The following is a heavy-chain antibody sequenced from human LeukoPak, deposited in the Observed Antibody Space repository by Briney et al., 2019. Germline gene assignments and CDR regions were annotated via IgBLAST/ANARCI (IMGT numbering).Heavy chain of an antibody. Sequence: ASVKVSCKASGYTFTSYDINWVRQATGQGLEWMGWMNPNSGNTGYAQKFQGRVTMTRNTSISTAYMELSSLRSEDTAVYYCARGPVAGTIIDPWGQGTLVTVSS. J-gene: IGHJ5*02. CDR2: MNPNSGNT. CDR3: ARGPVAGTIIDP. CDR1: GYTFTSYD. D-gene: IGHD6-19*01. V-gene: IGHV1-8*01.